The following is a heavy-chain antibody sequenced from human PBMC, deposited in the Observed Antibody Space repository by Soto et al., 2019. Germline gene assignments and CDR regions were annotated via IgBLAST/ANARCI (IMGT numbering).Heavy chain of an antibody. CDR1: GFTLSNYV. CDR3: ARDDEGRSGCDLGY. J-gene: IGHJ4*02. CDR2: MSRDGNNA. V-gene: IGHV3-30-3*01. Sequence: QVQLVESGGGVVQPGRSLTLSCVVSGFTLSNYVIHWVRQTPDQGLEWVAFMSRDGNNAYYTDSVKGRFTISRDNSKNTLYLEMNSLRTEDTAVYYCARDDEGRSGCDLGYWGQGTQVGVSS. D-gene: IGHD3-3*01.